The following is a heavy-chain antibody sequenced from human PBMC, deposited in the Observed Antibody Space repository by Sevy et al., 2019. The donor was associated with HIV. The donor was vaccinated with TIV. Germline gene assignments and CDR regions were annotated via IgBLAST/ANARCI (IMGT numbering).Heavy chain of an antibody. V-gene: IGHV3-23*01. CDR3: AKHYIHDIADGWYFDL. D-gene: IGHD6-13*01. CDR2: ISGGGDGT. J-gene: IGHJ2*01. Sequence: GGSLRLSCAASGFTFNNYAMSWVRQAPGKGLEGKGLEWVSTISGGGDGTYYGDSVRGRFTISRDNSKNTLYLQVNSLRVEDTAVYYCAKHYIHDIADGWYFDLWGRSTLVTVSS. CDR1: GFTFNNYA.